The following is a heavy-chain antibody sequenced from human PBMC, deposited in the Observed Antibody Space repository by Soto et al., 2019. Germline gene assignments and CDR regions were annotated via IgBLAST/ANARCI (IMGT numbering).Heavy chain of an antibody. CDR3: ARDWAHFDY. CDR1: GFTFSSYG. J-gene: IGHJ4*02. Sequence: VGSLRLSCAASGFTFSSYGMHWVRQAPGKGLEWVAVIWYDGSNKYYADSVKGRFTISRDNSRNTLYLQMNSLRAEDTAVYYCARDWAHFDYWGQGTLVTVSS. CDR2: IWYDGSNK. V-gene: IGHV3-33*01. D-gene: IGHD3-16*01.